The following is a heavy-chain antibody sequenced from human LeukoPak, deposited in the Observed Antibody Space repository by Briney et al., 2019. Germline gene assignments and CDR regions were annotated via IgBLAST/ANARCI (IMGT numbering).Heavy chain of an antibody. CDR1: GFNFNNYN. CDR3: AKGRPGAFDI. V-gene: IGHV3-48*01. J-gene: IGHJ3*02. CDR2: ITLSSSSI. Sequence: GGSLRLSCAASGFNFNNYNMNWVRQAPGKGLEWVSYITLSSSSIYYADSVKGRFTISRDNAKNSLYLQMNSLRAEDTAVYYCAKGRPGAFDIWGQGTMVTVSS.